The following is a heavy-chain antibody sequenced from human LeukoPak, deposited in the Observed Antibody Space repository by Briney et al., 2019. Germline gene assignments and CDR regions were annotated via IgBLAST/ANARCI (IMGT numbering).Heavy chain of an antibody. J-gene: IGHJ4*02. CDR2: IYHSGST. Sequence: SETLSLTCTVSGYSISSGYYWGWIRQPPGKGLEWIGSIYHSGSTYYNPSLKSRVTISVDTSKNQFSLKLSSVTAADTAVYYCARDLFSYDILTGYPEPNFDYWGQGTLVTVSS. CDR1: GYSISSGYY. CDR3: ARDLFSYDILTGYPEPNFDY. D-gene: IGHD3-9*01. V-gene: IGHV4-38-2*02.